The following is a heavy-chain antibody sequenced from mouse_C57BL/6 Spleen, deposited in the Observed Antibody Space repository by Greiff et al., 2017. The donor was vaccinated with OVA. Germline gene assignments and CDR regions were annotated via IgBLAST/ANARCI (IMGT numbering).Heavy chain of an antibody. CDR2: IDPSDSET. D-gene: IGHD2-4*01. CDR3: AIYEYDGYFDV. Sequence: QVQLQQPGAELVRPGSSVKLSCKASGYTFTSYWMHWVKQRPIQGLEWIGNIDPSDSETHYNQKFKDKATLTVDKSSSTAYMQLSSLTSEDSAVYYCAIYEYDGYFDVWGTGTTVTVSS. J-gene: IGHJ1*03. V-gene: IGHV1-52*01. CDR1: GYTFTSYW.